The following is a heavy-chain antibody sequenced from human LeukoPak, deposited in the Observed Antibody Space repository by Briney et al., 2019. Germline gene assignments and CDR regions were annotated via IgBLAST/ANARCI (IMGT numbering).Heavy chain of an antibody. J-gene: IGHJ4*02. CDR2: IYTSGST. V-gene: IGHV4-4*07. CDR1: GGSISSYY. Sequence: SETLSLTCTVSGGSISSYYWSWIRQPAGKGLEWIGRIYTSGSTNYNPSLKSRVTMSVDTSKNQFSLKLSSVTTADTAVYYCARDRGDGYLVTTFDYWGQGTLVTVSS. D-gene: IGHD5-24*01. CDR3: ARDRGDGYLVTTFDY.